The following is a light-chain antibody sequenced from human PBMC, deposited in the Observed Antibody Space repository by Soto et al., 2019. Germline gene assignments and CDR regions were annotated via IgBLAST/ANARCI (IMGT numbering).Light chain of an antibody. CDR2: DAS. CDR3: QHYHSYPYT. Sequence: DIQMTQSPSTLSASVGAIVTITCRASSGIGSWVAWYQQKPGRAPNLLIYDASSLQSGVPSRFSGGGSGKEFTLAISCLQPDDFATYYCQHYHSYPYTFGQGTKVEI. CDR1: SGIGSW. J-gene: IGKJ2*01. V-gene: IGKV1-5*01.